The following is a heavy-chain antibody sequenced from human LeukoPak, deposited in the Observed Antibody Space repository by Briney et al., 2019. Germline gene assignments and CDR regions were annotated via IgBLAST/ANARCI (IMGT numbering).Heavy chain of an antibody. Sequence: GGSLRLSCAASGSTFSTYAMFWVRQAPGKGLEWVSAIAANGGSTSYADSVKGRFTMSRDNSRNTLYLQMSSLRTDDTATYYCTKSTDYWYYGMDVWGQGTTVTVSS. CDR3: TKSTDYWYYGMDV. CDR2: IAANGGST. CDR1: GSTFSTYA. D-gene: IGHD2-8*02. V-gene: IGHV3-23*01. J-gene: IGHJ6*02.